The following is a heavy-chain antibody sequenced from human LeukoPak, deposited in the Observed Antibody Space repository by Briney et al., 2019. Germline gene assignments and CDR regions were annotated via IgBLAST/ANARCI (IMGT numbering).Heavy chain of an antibody. Sequence: SETLSLTCTVSGGSISSSSYYWGWIRQPPGKGLEWIGSIYYSGSTYYNPSLKSRVTISVDTSKNQFSLKLSSVTAADTAVYYCARDGSNYDSSGYYRGDAFDIWGQGTMVTVSS. CDR2: IYYSGST. CDR1: GGSISSSSYY. J-gene: IGHJ3*02. V-gene: IGHV4-39*07. CDR3: ARDGSNYDSSGYYRGDAFDI. D-gene: IGHD3-22*01.